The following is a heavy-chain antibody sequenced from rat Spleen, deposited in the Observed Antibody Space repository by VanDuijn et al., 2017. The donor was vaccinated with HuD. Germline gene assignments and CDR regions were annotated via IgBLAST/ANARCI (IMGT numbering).Heavy chain of an antibody. CDR3: ARSMYTTDYYYVGVMDA. D-gene: IGHD1-6*01. J-gene: IGHJ4*01. Sequence: EVQLQESGPGLVKPSQSLSLTCSVTGYSITSNYWGWIRKFPGNKMEWIGHISYSGSTSYNPSLKSRISITRDTSKNQFFLQLNSVTTEDTATYYCARSMYTTDYYYVGVMDAWGQGASVTVSS. CDR1: GYSITSNY. CDR2: ISYSGST. V-gene: IGHV3-1*01.